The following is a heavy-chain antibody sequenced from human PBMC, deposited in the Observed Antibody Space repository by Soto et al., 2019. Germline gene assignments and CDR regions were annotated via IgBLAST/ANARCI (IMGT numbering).Heavy chain of an antibody. CDR2: IYYSGST. CDR1: GGSISSGDYY. Sequence: SETLSLTCTVSGGSISSGDYYWSWIRQPPGKGLEWIGYIYYSGSTYYNPSLKSRVTITVDTSKNQFSLKLSSVTAADTAVYYCARAEMATIDYWGQGTLVTVSS. CDR3: ARAEMATIDY. V-gene: IGHV4-30-4*01. D-gene: IGHD5-12*01. J-gene: IGHJ4*02.